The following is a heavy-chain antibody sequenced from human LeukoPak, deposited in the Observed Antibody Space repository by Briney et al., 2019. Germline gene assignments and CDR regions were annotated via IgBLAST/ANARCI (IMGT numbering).Heavy chain of an antibody. J-gene: IGHJ4*02. CDR2: IYYTGTT. CDR1: NGSISSFY. CDR3: ARGYGRYFDY. V-gene: IGHV4-59*01. Sequence: SETLSLTCTVSNGSISSFYWTWIQQPPGKGLEWIGYIYYTGTTDYNPSLKSRVTISVDTSKNQFSLKLSSVTAADTAVYYCARGYGRYFDYWGQGTLVTVSS. D-gene: IGHD5-18*01.